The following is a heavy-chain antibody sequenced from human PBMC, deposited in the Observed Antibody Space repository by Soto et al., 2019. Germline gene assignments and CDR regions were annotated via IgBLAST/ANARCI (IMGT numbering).Heavy chain of an antibody. J-gene: IGHJ6*02. V-gene: IGHV3-23*01. Sequence: EVQLLESGGGLVQPGGSLRLSCAASGFTSSSYAMRWVRQAPGKGLEWVSGISGSGGSTYYADSVKGRFTISRDNSKNTLYLQVNSLRAEDTAVYYCAKDLGSSDYYHYGMDVWGQGTMVTVSS. CDR3: AKDLGSSDYYHYGMDV. CDR2: ISGSGGST. D-gene: IGHD6-13*01. CDR1: GFTSSSYA.